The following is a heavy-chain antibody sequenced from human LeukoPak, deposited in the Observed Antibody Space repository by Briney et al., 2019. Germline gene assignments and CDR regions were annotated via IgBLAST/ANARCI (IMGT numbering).Heavy chain of an antibody. CDR3: AKCGSSTCKTNMDV. CDR2: ISGSGGST. D-gene: IGHD6-13*01. J-gene: IGHJ6*03. V-gene: IGHV3-23*01. Sequence: GGSLRLSCAASGFTFSSYAMSWVRQAPGKGLEWVSAISGSGGSTYYADSVKGRFTISRDNSKNTLYLQMNSLRAEDTAVYYCAKCGSSTCKTNMDVWGKGTTVTVSS. CDR1: GFTFSSYA.